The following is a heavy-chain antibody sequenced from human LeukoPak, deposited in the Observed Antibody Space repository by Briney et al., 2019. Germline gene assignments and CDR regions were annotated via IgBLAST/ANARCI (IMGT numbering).Heavy chain of an antibody. CDR3: ARRTVVLDFDY. D-gene: IGHD4-23*01. V-gene: IGHV1-18*01. Sequence: ASVTVSCKASGYTFTSYGISWVRQAPGQGLEWMGWISAYNGSTNYAQKLQGRVTVTTDTSTSTAYMELRSLRSDDTAVYYCARRTVVLDFDYWGQGTLVTVSS. CDR2: ISAYNGST. J-gene: IGHJ4*02. CDR1: GYTFTSYG.